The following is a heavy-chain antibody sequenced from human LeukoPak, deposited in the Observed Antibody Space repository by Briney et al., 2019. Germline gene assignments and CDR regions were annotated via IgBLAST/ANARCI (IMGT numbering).Heavy chain of an antibody. V-gene: IGHV1-2*02. CDR2: INPNSGGT. CDR1: GYTCTGYY. J-gene: IGHJ3*02. CDR3: ARDAVVVVAATRADAFDI. D-gene: IGHD2-15*01. Sequence: ASVKVSCKASGYTCTGYYMHWVRQAPGQGLEWMGWINPNSGGTNYAQKFQGRVTMTRDTSISTAYMELSRLRSDDTAVYYCARDAVVVVAATRADAFDIWGQGTMVTVSS.